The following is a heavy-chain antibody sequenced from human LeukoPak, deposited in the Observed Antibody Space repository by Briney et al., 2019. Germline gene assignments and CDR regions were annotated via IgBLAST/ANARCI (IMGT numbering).Heavy chain of an antibody. CDR2: ISGSGGST. J-gene: IGHJ4*02. D-gene: IGHD2/OR15-2a*01. V-gene: IGHV3-23*01. CDR1: GFTFSNYA. Sequence: PGGSLRLSCAASGFTFSNYAMSWVRQAPGKGLEWVSAISGSGGSTYYADSVKGRFTISRDNSKNTLFLQMSSLRADDTAVYYCARDLRGVIAGLWGQGTLVTVSS. CDR3: ARDLRGVIAGL.